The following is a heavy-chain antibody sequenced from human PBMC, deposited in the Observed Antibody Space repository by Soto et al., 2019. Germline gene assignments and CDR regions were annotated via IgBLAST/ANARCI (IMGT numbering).Heavy chain of an antibody. V-gene: IGHV4-30-4*01. CDR3: ALYGSGRSFDY. CDR1: GGSISSGDYY. Sequence: QVQLQESGPGLVKPSQTLSLTCTVSGGSISSGDYYWSWIRQPPGKGLEWIGYIHYSGSTYYNPSLKXRXTXSXXTSKNQFSLKLSSVTAADTAVYYCALYGSGRSFDYWGQGTLVTVSS. D-gene: IGHD3-10*01. J-gene: IGHJ4*02. CDR2: IHYSGST.